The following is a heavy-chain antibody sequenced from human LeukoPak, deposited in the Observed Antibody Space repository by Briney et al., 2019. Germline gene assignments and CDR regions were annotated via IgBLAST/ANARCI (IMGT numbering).Heavy chain of an antibody. CDR1: GFTFGNAW. CDR3: TTDSGYNSYLHY. Sequence: PGGSLRLSCAASGFTFGNAWMSWVRQAPGKGQEWVGRIKSKTDGGTTDYAAPVKGRFTISRDDSKNTLYLQMNSLKTEDTAVYYCTTDSGYNSYLHYWGQGTLVTVSS. V-gene: IGHV3-15*01. J-gene: IGHJ4*02. CDR2: IKSKTDGGTT. D-gene: IGHD5-24*01.